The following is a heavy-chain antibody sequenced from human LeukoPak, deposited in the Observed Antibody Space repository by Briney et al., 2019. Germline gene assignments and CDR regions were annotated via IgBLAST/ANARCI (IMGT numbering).Heavy chain of an antibody. Sequence: GGSLRLSCAASGFSFSIYWMSWIRQTPGEGLEYVANIESNGGDKYYVDSVKGRFTISRDNAKNSLYLQMNSLRAEDTAVYYCASAVRGSSVDYWGQGTLVTVSS. J-gene: IGHJ4*02. V-gene: IGHV3-7*01. CDR2: IESNGGDK. CDR3: ASAVRGSSVDY. CDR1: GFSFSIYW.